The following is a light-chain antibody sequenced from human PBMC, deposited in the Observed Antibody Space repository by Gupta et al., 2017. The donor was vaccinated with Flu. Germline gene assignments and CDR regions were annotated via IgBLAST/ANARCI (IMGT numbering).Light chain of an antibody. CDR2: KAS. CDR1: QSISGW. V-gene: IGKV1-5*03. J-gene: IGKJ5*01. Sequence: DIQMTQSPSTLSASVGDRVTITCRTSQSISGWLAWYQQKPGKAPKVLIYKASSLETGVPSRFSGSGSGTEFTLTISSLQPDDFATYCCQQYISYPITFGQGTRLEIK. CDR3: QQYISYPIT.